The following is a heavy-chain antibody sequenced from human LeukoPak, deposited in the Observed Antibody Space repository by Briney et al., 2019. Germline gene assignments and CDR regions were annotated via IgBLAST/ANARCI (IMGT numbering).Heavy chain of an antibody. J-gene: IGHJ4*02. CDR3: ARRGSGHLDY. CDR2: IYPDDSDT. D-gene: IGHD6-19*01. Sequence: GESLKISCQGAGYSFANYWVGWVRQMPGKGLEWMAIIYPDDSDTRYSPSFQGQVTISADKSSSTAYLQWSSLKASDTAMYYCARRGSGHLDYWGQGTLVTVSS. CDR1: GYSFANYW. V-gene: IGHV5-51*01.